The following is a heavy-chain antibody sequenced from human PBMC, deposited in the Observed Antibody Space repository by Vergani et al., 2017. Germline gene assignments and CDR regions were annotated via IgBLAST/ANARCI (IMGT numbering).Heavy chain of an antibody. CDR2: INTNGDYT. CDR1: GFSFTTYA. D-gene: IGHD3-3*01. J-gene: IGHJ4*02. V-gene: IGHV3-23*01. Sequence: EVQLLESGGDLVQPGGSLRLSCAASGFSFTTYAMSLVRQAPGKGLEWVSTINTNGDYTRYGDSVKGRFTISRDNSKSTLYLQMNSLRAEDTALYYCARERNAYYDFWSGYYTQYYFDYWGQGTLVTVSS. CDR3: ARERNAYYDFWSGYYTQYYFDY.